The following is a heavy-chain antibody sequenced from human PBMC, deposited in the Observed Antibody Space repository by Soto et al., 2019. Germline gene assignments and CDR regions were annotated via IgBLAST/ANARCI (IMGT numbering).Heavy chain of an antibody. CDR2: ISGSGGST. CDR3: AKAMVTRLLDYYGMDV. CDR1: GFTFSSYA. D-gene: IGHD5-18*01. V-gene: IGHV3-23*01. J-gene: IGHJ6*02. Sequence: VQLLESGGGLVQPGGSLRLSCAASGFTFSSYAMSWVRQAPGKGLEWVSAISGSGGSTYYADSVKGRFTISRDNSNNTLYLQMNSLRAEDTAVYYCAKAMVTRLLDYYGMDVWGQGTTVTVSS.